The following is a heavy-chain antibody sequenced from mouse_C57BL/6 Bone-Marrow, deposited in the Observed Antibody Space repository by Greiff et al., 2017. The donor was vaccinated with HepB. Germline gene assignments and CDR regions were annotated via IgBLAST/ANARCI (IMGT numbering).Heavy chain of an antibody. D-gene: IGHD2-4*01. V-gene: IGHV1-69*01. CDR1: GYTFTSYW. Sequence: QVQLQQPGAELVMPGASVKLSCKASGYTFTSYWMHWVKQRPGQGLEWIGEIDPSDSYTNYNQKFKGKSTLTVDKSSSTAYMQLSSLTSEDSAVYYCAGWDYDRIMDYWGQGTSVTVSS. CDR3: AGWDYDRIMDY. CDR2: IDPSDSYT. J-gene: IGHJ4*01.